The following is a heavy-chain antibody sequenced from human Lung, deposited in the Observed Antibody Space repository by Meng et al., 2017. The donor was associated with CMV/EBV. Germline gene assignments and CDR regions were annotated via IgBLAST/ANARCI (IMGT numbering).Heavy chain of an antibody. CDR3: ARDSGDPSVVTPEDSAFDI. J-gene: IGHJ3*02. CDR2: FSSSGSDR. V-gene: IGHV3-48*03. D-gene: IGHD4-23*01. Sequence: GGSXRLSCAGSGFTFNSFEMNWVRQVPGEGLEWVSYFSSSGSDRRYADSVKGRFTISRDNAKNSLYLQMNSLRAEDTAVYYCARDSGDPSVVTPEDSAFDIWXQGTXVTVSS. CDR1: GFTFNSFE.